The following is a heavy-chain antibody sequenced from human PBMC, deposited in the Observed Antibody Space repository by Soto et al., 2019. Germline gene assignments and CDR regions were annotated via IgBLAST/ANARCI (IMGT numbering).Heavy chain of an antibody. D-gene: IGHD3-3*01. CDR1: GFSFSSYA. Sequence: EMQLLESGGDLVQTGGSLRLSCAASGFSFSSYAMTWVRQAPGKGLEYIAAISGSGVTTYYADSMKGRFTVSRDNSKNTLYLQMITLRAEDTAIYYCAKDRDDIGMVDAFGIWGQGTMVTVSS. CDR2: ISGSGVTT. V-gene: IGHV3-23*01. CDR3: AKDRDDIGMVDAFGI. J-gene: IGHJ3*02.